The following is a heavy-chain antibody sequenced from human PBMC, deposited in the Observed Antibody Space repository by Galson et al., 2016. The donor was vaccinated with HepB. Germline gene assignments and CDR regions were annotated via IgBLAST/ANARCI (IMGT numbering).Heavy chain of an antibody. CDR2: ISRDGGRT. CDR3: VRGTLGYLDH. J-gene: IGHJ4*02. CDR1: AFGFSSYA. V-gene: IGHV3-23*01. D-gene: IGHD6-13*01. Sequence: SLRLSCAASAFGFSSYAMAWVRQAPGKGLERVSGISRDGGRTYYADSVKGRFTMSRDESKKMLYLQMNNLRAEDTALYYCVRGTLGYLDHWGQGTPVTVSS.